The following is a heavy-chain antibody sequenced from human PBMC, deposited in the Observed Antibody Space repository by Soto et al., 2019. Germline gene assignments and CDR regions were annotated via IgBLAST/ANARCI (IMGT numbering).Heavy chain of an antibody. Sequence: QVQLVESGGGVVQPGTSLRLACAASGFTLSNIGMQWVRQAPGKGLEWVAVISAGGKTKYYADSVKGRFTISRDNSKNTLFLQMNSLRTEDTAVYYCAKESGGERYAAYFDLWGQGTLFTVSA. J-gene: IGHJ4*02. CDR1: GFTLSNIG. D-gene: IGHD2-21*01. CDR2: ISAGGKTK. V-gene: IGHV3-30*18. CDR3: AKESGGERYAAYFDL.